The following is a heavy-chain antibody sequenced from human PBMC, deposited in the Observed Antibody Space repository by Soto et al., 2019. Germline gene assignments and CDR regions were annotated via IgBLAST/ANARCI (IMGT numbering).Heavy chain of an antibody. J-gene: IGHJ4*02. CDR3: GRDSYTAHWHTAGEDY. V-gene: IGHV3-7*01. CDR1: GFCITNYW. Sequence: GGSLRLSCAASGFCITNYWMTSVRQAPGKGPEWVANIKEDGSLKFYVYSVRGRFTISRDNAKNSVYLGMSRLRAEDTAVYYCGRDSYTAHWHTAGEDYWGQGTLVTVSS. D-gene: IGHD2-2*02. CDR2: IKEDGSLK.